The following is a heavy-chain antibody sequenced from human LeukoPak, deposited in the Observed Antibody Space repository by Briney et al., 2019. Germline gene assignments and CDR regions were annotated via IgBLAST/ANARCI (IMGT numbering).Heavy chain of an antibody. CDR1: GDSINRNTLY. D-gene: IGHD5-24*01. J-gene: IGHJ4*02. V-gene: IGHV4-61*02. Sequence: PSQTLSLTCTISGDSINRNTLYWGWIRQPAGKGLEWIGRIFFGGATEYSPSFKSRVVISLDASSNQFSLKLSSVTAADTAVYYCARNGQRRDGYNRGVTYDYWGQGTLVTVSS. CDR2: IFFGGAT. CDR3: ARNGQRRDGYNRGVTYDY.